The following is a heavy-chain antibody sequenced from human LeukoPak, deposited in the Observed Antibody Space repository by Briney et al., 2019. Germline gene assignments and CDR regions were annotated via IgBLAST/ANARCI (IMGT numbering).Heavy chain of an antibody. CDR2: INAGNGNT. CDR1: GYTFTSYA. J-gene: IGHJ5*02. V-gene: IGHV1-3*01. D-gene: IGHD3-22*01. CDR3: ARFDSWNWFDP. Sequence: ASVKVSCKASGYTFTSYAMHWVRQAPGQRLEWMGWINAGNGNTKYSQKFQGRVTITRDASASTAYMELSSLRSEDTAVYYCARFDSWNWFDPWGQGTLVTVSS.